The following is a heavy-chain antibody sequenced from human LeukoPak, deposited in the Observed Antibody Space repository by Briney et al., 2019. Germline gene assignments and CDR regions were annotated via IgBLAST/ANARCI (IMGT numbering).Heavy chain of an antibody. D-gene: IGHD3-16*02. CDR3: ARGSYPAYHAEYFQH. CDR2: IIPIFGTA. J-gene: IGHJ1*01. CDR1: GGTFSSYA. Sequence: SVKVSCKASGGTFSSYAISWVRQAPGQGLEWMGGIIPIFGTANYAQKFQGRVTITADESTSTAYMELSSLRSEDTAVYYCARGSYPAYHAEYFQHWGQGTLVTVSS. V-gene: IGHV1-69*01.